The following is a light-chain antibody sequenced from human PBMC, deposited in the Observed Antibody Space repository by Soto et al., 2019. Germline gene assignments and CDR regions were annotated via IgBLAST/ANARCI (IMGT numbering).Light chain of an antibody. CDR1: QSVSSN. CDR3: QQHETLIT. Sequence: EVVMTQSPATLSVSPGERATLSCRASQSVSSNLAWYQQKPGQAPRLLIYGASTRATGIPARFSGSGSGTDFTLTISRLEPDDFAVYYCQQHETLITFGQGTRLEIK. CDR2: GAS. V-gene: IGKV3-15*01. J-gene: IGKJ5*01.